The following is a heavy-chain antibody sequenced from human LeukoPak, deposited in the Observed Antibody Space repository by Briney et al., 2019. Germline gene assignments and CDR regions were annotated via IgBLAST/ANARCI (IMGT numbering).Heavy chain of an antibody. D-gene: IGHD3-3*01. CDR2: IYPGDSDT. J-gene: IGHJ6*03. CDR1: GFSFTSYC. CDR3: ARHALRSFDCWSGYYTSVYYMDV. V-gene: IGHV5-51*01. Sequence: GGSLRISCAASGFSFTSYCIGWVRQMPGKGLEWMGIIYPGDSDTRYSPSLQGQVTISADKSISTAYLQLSSLKASDTAMYYCARHALRSFDCWSGYYTSVYYMDVWGKGTTVTVSS.